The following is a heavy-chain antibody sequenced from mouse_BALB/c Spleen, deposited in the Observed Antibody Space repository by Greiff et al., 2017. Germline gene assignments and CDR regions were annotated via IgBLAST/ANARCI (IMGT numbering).Heavy chain of an antibody. J-gene: IGHJ2*01. D-gene: IGHD2-4*01. CDR3: ARYDYDALDY. Sequence: QVQLQQSGPELVKPGASVRISCKASGYTFTSYYIHWVKQRPGQGLEWIGWIYPGNVNTKYNEKFKGKATLTADKSSSTAYMQLSSLTSEDSAVYFCARYDYDALDYWGQGTTLTVSS. CDR2: IYPGNVNT. CDR1: GYTFTSYY. V-gene: IGHV1S56*01.